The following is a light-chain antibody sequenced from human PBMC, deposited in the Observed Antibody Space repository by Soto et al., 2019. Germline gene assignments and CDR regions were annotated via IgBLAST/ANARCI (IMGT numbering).Light chain of an antibody. CDR1: QSINTY. CDR3: QESYSPLWGT. J-gene: IGKJ1*01. V-gene: IGKV1-39*01. CDR2: GAS. Sequence: DIQMTQSPSSLSASVGDRVTITCQTSQSINTYLNWYQQKTGKAPKLLIYGASSLQSGVPLRFSGSGSGTDFTLTISSLEPEDSATYYWQESYSPLWGTCGQGTKVEIK.